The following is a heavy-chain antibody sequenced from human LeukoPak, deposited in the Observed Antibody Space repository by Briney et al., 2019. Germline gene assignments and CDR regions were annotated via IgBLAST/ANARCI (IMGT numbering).Heavy chain of an antibody. Sequence: GGSLRLSCAASGFTFSSYAMHWVRQAPGKGLEYVSAISSNGGSTYYANSVKGRFTISRDNSKNTLYLQMGSLRAEDTAVYYCARAGMPFYHYYMDVWGKGTTVTVSS. CDR1: GFTFSSYA. J-gene: IGHJ6*03. CDR2: ISSNGGST. V-gene: IGHV3-64*01. CDR3: ARAGMPFYHYYMDV. D-gene: IGHD2-2*01.